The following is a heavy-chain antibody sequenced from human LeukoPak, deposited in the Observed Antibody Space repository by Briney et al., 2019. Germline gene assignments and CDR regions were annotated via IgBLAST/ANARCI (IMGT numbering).Heavy chain of an antibody. V-gene: IGHV1-2*02. D-gene: IGHD2-2*01. CDR2: INPNSGGT. J-gene: IGHJ4*02. CDR3: ARGLRGSPAFDY. CDR1: GYTLTGYY. Sequence: ASVKVPCKASGYTLTGYYMHWVRQAPGQGLEWMGWINPNSGGTNYAQKFQGRVTMTRDTSISTAYMEPSRLRSDDTAVYYCARGLRGSPAFDYWGQGTLVTVSS.